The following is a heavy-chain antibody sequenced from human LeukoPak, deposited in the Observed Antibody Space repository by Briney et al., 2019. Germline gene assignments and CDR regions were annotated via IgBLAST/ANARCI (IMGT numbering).Heavy chain of an antibody. CDR2: FDPEDGET. CDR3: ATSLIRYYYDSSGYLDY. Sequence: ASVKVSCKVSGYTLTELSMHWVRQAPGKGLEWMGGFDPEDGETIYAQKFQGRVTMTEDTSTDTAYMELSSLRSEDTAVYYCATSLIRYYYDSSGYLDYWGQGTLVTVSS. J-gene: IGHJ4*02. CDR1: GYTLTELS. V-gene: IGHV1-24*01. D-gene: IGHD3-22*01.